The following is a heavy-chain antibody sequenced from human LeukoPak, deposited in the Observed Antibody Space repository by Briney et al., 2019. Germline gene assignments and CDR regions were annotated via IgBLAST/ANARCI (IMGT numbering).Heavy chain of an antibody. V-gene: IGHV4-39*07. J-gene: IGHJ6*02. CDR2: NDYRGYS. CDR1: GGSVSSHGYY. D-gene: IGHD3-22*01. CDR3: ARELYYYDSSGYPIPGMDA. Sequence: SETLSLTCTVSGGSVSSHGYYWGWIRQPPGKGLEWIGSNDYRGYSYYIPPLKSRVTISIDTSKNQLSLRLTSVTAADTAVYYCARELYYYDSSGYPIPGMDAWGQGTTVTVSS.